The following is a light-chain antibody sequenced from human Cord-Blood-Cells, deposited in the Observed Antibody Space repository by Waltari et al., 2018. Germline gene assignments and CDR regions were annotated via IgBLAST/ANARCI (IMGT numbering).Light chain of an antibody. Sequence: QSALTQPASVSGSPGPSITIPCTGTSSDVGGYNYVSWYQQHPGKAPKLMIYEVSNRPSGVSNRFSGSKSGNTASLTISGLQAEDEADYYCSSYTSSSTGVFGTGTKVTVL. CDR1: SSDVGGYNY. CDR2: EVS. J-gene: IGLJ1*01. V-gene: IGLV2-14*01. CDR3: SSYTSSSTGV.